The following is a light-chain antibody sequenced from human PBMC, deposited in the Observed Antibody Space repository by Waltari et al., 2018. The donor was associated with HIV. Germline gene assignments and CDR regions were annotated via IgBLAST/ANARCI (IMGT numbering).Light chain of an antibody. Sequence: DIQMPQSPSSLSASVGDRVSITCRASQSMSSHLNWYQQKPGKAPKLLIYAASSLQSGVPSRFSGGGSGTEFTLTISSLQPEDFASYACQQTYSTPRTFGQGTKVEIK. CDR3: QQTYSTPRT. CDR1: QSMSSH. J-gene: IGKJ1*01. V-gene: IGKV1-39*01. CDR2: AAS.